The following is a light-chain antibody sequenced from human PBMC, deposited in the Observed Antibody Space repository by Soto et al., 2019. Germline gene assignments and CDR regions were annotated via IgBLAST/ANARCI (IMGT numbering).Light chain of an antibody. CDR3: QQYNDYWT. V-gene: IGKV1-5*03. J-gene: IGKJ1*01. Sequence: DIQMTQSPSTLSASVGDRVTITCRASQSINIWLAWYQQKPGRAPKLLIYLASTLASGVPSRFSGSGSGTDFTHTISSLQPDDFATYCCQQYNDYWTFGQGTRVEVK. CDR2: LAS. CDR1: QSINIW.